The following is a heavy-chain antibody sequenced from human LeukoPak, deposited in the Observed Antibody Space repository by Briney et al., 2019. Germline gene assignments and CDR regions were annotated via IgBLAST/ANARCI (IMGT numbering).Heavy chain of an antibody. D-gene: IGHD3-10*01. CDR3: AKYLDSYGWGNHFDY. CDR2: ISYDGNYN. V-gene: IGHV3-30-3*02. Sequence: PGGALRLSCAASGFTFSDHAMHWLRQAPARGLAGLGGISYDGNYNHYADSVKGRFTVSRDNSKNPVYLHIASQKPVDTAVYYCAKYLDSYGWGNHFDYWGQGTLVTVSS. CDR1: GFTFSDHA. J-gene: IGHJ4*02.